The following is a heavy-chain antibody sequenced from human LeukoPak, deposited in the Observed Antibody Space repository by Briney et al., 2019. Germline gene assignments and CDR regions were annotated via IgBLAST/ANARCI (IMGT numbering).Heavy chain of an antibody. Sequence: GGSLSLSCAASGFTFSSYAMSWVRQAPGKGLEWVSTISGSGDSTYYADSVKGRFTISRDNSKNTLHLQMNSLRAEDTVIDSCAKGRSGVSSAAINYWGQGTLDTVSS. D-gene: IGHD2-2*01. V-gene: IGHV3-23*01. CDR1: GFTFSSYA. CDR2: ISGSGDST. J-gene: IGHJ4*02. CDR3: AKGRSGVSSAAINY.